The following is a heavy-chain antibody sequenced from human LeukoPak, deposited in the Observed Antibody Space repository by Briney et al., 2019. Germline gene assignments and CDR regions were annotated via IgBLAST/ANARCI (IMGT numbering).Heavy chain of an antibody. Sequence: GGSLRLSCAASRFTFSSYGMHWVRQAPGKWLEWVAVIWYDGSNKYYADSVKGRFTISRDNSKNTLYLQMNSLRAEDTAVYYCAKVRGIAARPDLYYFDYWGQGTLVSVSS. V-gene: IGHV3-33*06. CDR3: AKVRGIAARPDLYYFDY. J-gene: IGHJ4*02. D-gene: IGHD6-6*01. CDR2: IWYDGSNK. CDR1: RFTFSSYG.